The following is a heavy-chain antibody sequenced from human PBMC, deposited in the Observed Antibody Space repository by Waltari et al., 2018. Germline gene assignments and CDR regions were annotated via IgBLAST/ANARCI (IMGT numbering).Heavy chain of an antibody. CDR2: IYYSGST. Sequence: QVQLQESGPGLVKPSETLSLTCTVSGGSISSYYWSWIRQPPGKGLEWIGYIYYSGSTNYNPSLKSRVTISVDTSKNQFSLKLSSVTAADTAVYYCARSRGIAARPGYYYYMDVWGKGTTVTVSS. J-gene: IGHJ6*03. CDR3: ARSRGIAARPGYYYYMDV. V-gene: IGHV4-59*01. D-gene: IGHD6-6*01. CDR1: GGSISSYY.